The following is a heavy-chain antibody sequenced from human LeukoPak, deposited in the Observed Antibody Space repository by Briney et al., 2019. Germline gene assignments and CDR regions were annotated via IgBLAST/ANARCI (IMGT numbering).Heavy chain of an antibody. CDR1: GFTFSSYA. CDR3: AKDRSGSSSAYYFDY. Sequence: GGSLRLSCAASGFTFSSYAMSWVRQAPGKGLEWVSAISGSGGSTYYADSVKGRFTISRDNSKNTLYLQMNSLRAEDTAVYYCAKDRSGSSSAYYFDYWGQGTLVTVSS. J-gene: IGHJ4*02. D-gene: IGHD6-6*01. V-gene: IGHV3-23*01. CDR2: ISGSGGST.